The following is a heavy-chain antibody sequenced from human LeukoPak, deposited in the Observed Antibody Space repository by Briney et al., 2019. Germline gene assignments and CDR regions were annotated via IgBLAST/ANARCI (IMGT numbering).Heavy chain of an antibody. CDR1: GYTFTSYY. V-gene: IGHV1-46*01. CDR2: INPSGGST. Sequence: GAPVKVSYKASGYTFTSYYMHWVRQAPGQGLEWMGIINPSGGSTSHAQKFQGRVSMTRDTSTSTVYMELSSLRSEDTAVYYCARGPRRIDILTAPLDYWGQGTLVTVSS. CDR3: ARGPRRIDILTAPLDY. D-gene: IGHD3-9*01. J-gene: IGHJ4*02.